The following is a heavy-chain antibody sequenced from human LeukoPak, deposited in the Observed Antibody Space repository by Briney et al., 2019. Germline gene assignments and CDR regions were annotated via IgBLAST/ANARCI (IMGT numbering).Heavy chain of an antibody. V-gene: IGHV4-59*01. J-gene: IGHJ3*02. CDR1: GGSIGSYY. Sequence: PSETLSLTCTVSGGSIGSYYWSWIRQPPGKGLEWIGYVHSDGSTTYTDYNPSLKSRITMSIDRSKNQFSLKLRSVTAADTAVYYCARYLGYGASGSEDALDIWGHGALVTVSS. D-gene: IGHD4/OR15-4a*01. CDR2: VHSDGST. CDR3: ARYLGYGASGSEDALDI.